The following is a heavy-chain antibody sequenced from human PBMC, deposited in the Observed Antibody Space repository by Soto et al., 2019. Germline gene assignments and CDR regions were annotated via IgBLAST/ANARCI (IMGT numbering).Heavy chain of an antibody. CDR3: ARENGNDAFEI. J-gene: IGHJ3*02. CDR2: IDPSDGST. CDR1: GYTFITYY. D-gene: IGHD1-1*01. Sequence: ASVKVSCKASGYTFITYYMNWVRRAPGQGLEWMGRIDPSDGSTRYARKFQGRLTVTRDTSTSTVYMGLSSLRSEDTAVYYCARENGNDAFEIWGQGTTVTVSS. V-gene: IGHV1-46*01.